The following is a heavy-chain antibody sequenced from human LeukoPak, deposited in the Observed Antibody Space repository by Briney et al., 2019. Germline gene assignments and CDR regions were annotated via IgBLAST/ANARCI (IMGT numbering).Heavy chain of an antibody. CDR2: IRYDGSNK. CDR3: AKGSKAVLFTRDRYMDV. D-gene: IGHD3-3*01. Sequence: PGGSLRLSCAAPGFTFSSYDIHRVRQAPGKGLERGALIRYDGSNKYYADSVRGRFTISRDNSKKTPYLQMNSLRAEDTAVYFCAKGSKAVLFTRDRYMDVWGKGTTVTISS. J-gene: IGHJ6*03. CDR1: GFTFSSYD. V-gene: IGHV3-30*02.